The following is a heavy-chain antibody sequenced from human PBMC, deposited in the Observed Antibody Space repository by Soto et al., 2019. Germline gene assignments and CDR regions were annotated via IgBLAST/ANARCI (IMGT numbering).Heavy chain of an antibody. V-gene: IGHV4-59*01. CDR3: ATSPIFGVVSA. CDR1: GGSISSYY. Sequence: SETLSLTCTVSGGSISSYYWSWIRQPPGKGLEWIGYIYYSGSTNYNPSLKSRVTISVDTSKNQFSLKLTSVIAADTAVYYCATSPIFGVVSAWGPGTLVTVSS. D-gene: IGHD3-3*01. CDR2: IYYSGST. J-gene: IGHJ4*02.